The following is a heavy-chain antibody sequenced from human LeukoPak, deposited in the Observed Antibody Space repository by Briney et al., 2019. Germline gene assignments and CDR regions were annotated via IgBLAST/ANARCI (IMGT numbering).Heavy chain of an antibody. J-gene: IGHJ4*02. CDR1: GFTFSSYS. CDR3: ARDTSGYYWFDY. V-gene: IGHV3-21*04. Sequence: GGSLRLSCAASGFTFSSYSMNWVRQAPGKGLEWVSSISSSSSYIYYADSVKGRFTISRDNAKNSLYLQMNSLRAEDTAVYYCARDTSGYYWFDYWGQGTLVTVSS. CDR2: ISSSSSYI. D-gene: IGHD3-22*01.